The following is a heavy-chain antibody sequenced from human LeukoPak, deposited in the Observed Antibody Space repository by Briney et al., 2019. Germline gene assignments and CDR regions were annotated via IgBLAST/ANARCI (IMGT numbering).Heavy chain of an antibody. J-gene: IGHJ3*02. CDR1: GTSISSYY. CDR3: ARHVDTALIGAFHI. V-gene: IGHV4-59*08. Sequence: SETLSLTRTVSGTSISSYYWSWLRQPPGKGPEWIGYVTYTGSKYNPSLKSRVTISTDRSKKEVSLRLSSVTAADTAMYFCARHVDTALIGAFHIWGQGTMVTVS. D-gene: IGHD5-18*01. CDR2: VTYTGS.